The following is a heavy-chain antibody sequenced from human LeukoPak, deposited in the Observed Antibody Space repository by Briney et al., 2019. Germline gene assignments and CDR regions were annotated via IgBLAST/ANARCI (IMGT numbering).Heavy chain of an antibody. CDR1: GFTFTSYA. CDR2: ISGSGRNT. Sequence: GGSLRLSCAVSGFTFTSYAMSWVRQAPGKGREWVSAISGSGRNTNYADSGKGRFTISRDNSKNTLYLQMNSLRAEDTAVYYCAKDVTTTVTYNDYWGQGTLVTVSP. V-gene: IGHV3-23*01. J-gene: IGHJ4*02. CDR3: AKDVTTTVTYNDY. D-gene: IGHD4-17*01.